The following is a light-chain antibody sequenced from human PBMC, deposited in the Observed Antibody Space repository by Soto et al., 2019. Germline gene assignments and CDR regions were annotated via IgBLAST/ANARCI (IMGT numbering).Light chain of an antibody. CDR1: QSVGSY. CDR3: QQFNSYPIT. Sequence: EIVLTQSPDTLSLSPGERATLSCRASQSVGSYLAWYQQKPGQAPRLLIYDASNRATGIPARFSGSGSGTEFTLTISSLQPEDFATYYCQQFNSYPITFGQGTRLEIK. J-gene: IGKJ5*01. V-gene: IGKV3-11*01. CDR2: DAS.